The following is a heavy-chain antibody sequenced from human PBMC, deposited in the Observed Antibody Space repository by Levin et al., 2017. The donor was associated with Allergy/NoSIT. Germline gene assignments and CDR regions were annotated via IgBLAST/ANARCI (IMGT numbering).Heavy chain of an antibody. CDR3: ARGGELAVAIDY. CDR2: MNPNSGNT. Sequence: GESLKISCKASGYTFTSYDINWVRQATGQGLEWMGWMNPNSGNTGYAQKFQGRVTMTRNTSISTAYMELSSLRSEDTAVYYCARGGELAVAIDYWGQGTLVTVSS. CDR1: GYTFTSYD. J-gene: IGHJ4*02. V-gene: IGHV1-8*01. D-gene: IGHD6-19*01.